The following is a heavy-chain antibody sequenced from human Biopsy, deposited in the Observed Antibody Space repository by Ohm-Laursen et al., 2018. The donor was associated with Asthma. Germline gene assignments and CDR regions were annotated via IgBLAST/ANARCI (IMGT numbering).Heavy chain of an antibody. CDR1: GYTFTGYY. J-gene: IGHJ5*02. CDR2: INPNSGGT. V-gene: IGHV1-2*06. CDR3: AREGITGTTAWFDP. Sequence: GASVKVSCKASGYTFTGYYMRWVRQAPGQGLEWMGRINPNSGGTNYAQKFQGRVTMTRDTSISTAYMELSRLRSDDTAVYYCAREGITGTTAWFDPWGQGTLVTVSS. D-gene: IGHD1-7*01.